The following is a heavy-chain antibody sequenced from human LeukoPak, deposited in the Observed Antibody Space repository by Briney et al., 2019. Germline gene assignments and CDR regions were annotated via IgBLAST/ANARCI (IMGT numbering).Heavy chain of an antibody. CDR3: AKESSTWRQADTLFDY. CDR2: LNSDGSRT. V-gene: IGHV3-74*01. J-gene: IGHJ4*02. Sequence: GGSLRLSCAAPGFTFSSSWMYWVRQAPGEGLVWVSRLNSDGSRTNYAESVKGRFIISRDNAKNTLYLQMNSLRIEDTAVYYCAKESSTWRQADTLFDYWGQGILVTVSS. CDR1: GFTFSSSW. D-gene: IGHD6-13*01.